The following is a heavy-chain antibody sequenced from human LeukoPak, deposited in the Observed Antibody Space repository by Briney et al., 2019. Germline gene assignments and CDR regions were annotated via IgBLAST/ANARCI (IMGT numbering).Heavy chain of an antibody. Sequence: PGGSLRLSCSASGFTFSTYAMHWVRQAPGKGLEYVSTISSSGANTYYADSLKGRFTLSSDNSKNTMYLHMSSLRVDDTAVYYCAKSPRGGSPYYFDCWGQGTPVTVSS. V-gene: IGHV3-64D*09. D-gene: IGHD2-15*01. CDR1: GFTFSTYA. CDR2: ISSSGANT. CDR3: AKSPRGGSPYYFDC. J-gene: IGHJ4*02.